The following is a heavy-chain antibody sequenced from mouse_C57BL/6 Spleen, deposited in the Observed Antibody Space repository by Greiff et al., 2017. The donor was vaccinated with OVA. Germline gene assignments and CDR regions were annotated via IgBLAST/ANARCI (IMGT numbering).Heavy chain of an antibody. CDR3: ARSRDLGGFAY. J-gene: IGHJ3*01. D-gene: IGHD3-1*01. CDR2: IYPGGGYT. Sequence: LVESGAELVRPGTSVKMSCKASGYTFTNYWIGWAKQRPGHGLEWIGDIYPGGGYTNYNEKFKGKATLTADKSSSTAYMQFSSLTSEDSAIYYCARSRDLGGFAYWGQGTLVTVSA. V-gene: IGHV1-63*01. CDR1: GYTFTNYW.